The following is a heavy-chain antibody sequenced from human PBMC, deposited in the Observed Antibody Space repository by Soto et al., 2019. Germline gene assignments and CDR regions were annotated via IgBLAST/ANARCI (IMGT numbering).Heavy chain of an antibody. CDR1: GGSFSGYY. V-gene: IGHV4-34*01. CDR2: INHSGST. D-gene: IGHD6-19*01. J-gene: IGHJ4*02. CDR3: ARGPRSYIAVAEYYFDY. Sequence: QVQLQQWGAGLLKPSETLSLTCAVYGGSFSGYYWSWIRQPPGKGLEWIGEINHSGSTNYNPSLKSRVTISVATSKNQFSLKLSSVTAADTAVYYCARGPRSYIAVAEYYFDYWGQGTLVTVSS.